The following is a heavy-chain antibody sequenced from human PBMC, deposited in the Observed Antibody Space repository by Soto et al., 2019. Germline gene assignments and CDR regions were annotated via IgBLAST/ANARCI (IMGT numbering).Heavy chain of an antibody. Sequence: EVQLLESGGGLVQPGGSLRLSCAASGFTFSSYAMSWVRQAPGKGLEWVSAISGSGGSTYYADSVKGRFTISRDNSKNTLYLQMNSLRAEDTAVYYCAKIFDRSGNWNYFAYYYYYYMDVWGKGTTVTVSS. CDR1: GFTFSSYA. CDR2: ISGSGGST. D-gene: IGHD1-7*01. J-gene: IGHJ6*03. V-gene: IGHV3-23*01. CDR3: AKIFDRSGNWNYFAYYYYYYMDV.